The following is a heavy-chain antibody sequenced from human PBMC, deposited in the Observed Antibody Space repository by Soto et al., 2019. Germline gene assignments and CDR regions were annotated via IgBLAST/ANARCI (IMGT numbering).Heavy chain of an antibody. CDR3: ARDHHRYSGYDYVDY. D-gene: IGHD5-12*01. CDR2: ISSSSSYT. Sequence: QVQLVESGGGLVKPGGSLRLSCAASGFTFSDYYMSWIRQAPVKGLEWVSYISSSSSYTNYADSVKGRFTISRDNAKNSLYLQMNSLRAEDTAVYYCARDHHRYSGYDYVDYWGQGTLVTVSS. CDR1: GFTFSDYY. V-gene: IGHV3-11*05. J-gene: IGHJ4*02.